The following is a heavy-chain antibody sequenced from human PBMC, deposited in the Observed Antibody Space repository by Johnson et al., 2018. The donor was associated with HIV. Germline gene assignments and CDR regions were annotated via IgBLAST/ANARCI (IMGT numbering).Heavy chain of an antibody. V-gene: IGHV3-33*05. J-gene: IGHJ3*02. CDR2: ISYDGSNK. D-gene: IGHD6-19*01. CDR1: GFTFSSYG. Sequence: QVQLVESGGGVVQPGRSLRLSCAASGFTFSSYGMHWVRQAPGKGLEWVAVISYDGSNKYYADSVKGRFTISRDKSKNTLYLQMNSLRAEDTAVYYCAREDGRGWSTRGDDAFDIWGQGTMVTVSS. CDR3: AREDGRGWSTRGDDAFDI.